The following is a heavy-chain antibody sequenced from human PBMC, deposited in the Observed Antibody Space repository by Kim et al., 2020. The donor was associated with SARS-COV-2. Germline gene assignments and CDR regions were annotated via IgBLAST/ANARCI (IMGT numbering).Heavy chain of an antibody. J-gene: IGHJ6*02. V-gene: IGHV1-2*04. CDR3: ARWQHYYYYGMDV. Sequence: NYAQKFQGWVTMTRDTSISTAYMELSRLRSDDTAVYYCARWQHYYYYGMDVWGQGTTVTVSS.